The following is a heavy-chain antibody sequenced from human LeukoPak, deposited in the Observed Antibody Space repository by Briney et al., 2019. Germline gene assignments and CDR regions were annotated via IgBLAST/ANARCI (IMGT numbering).Heavy chain of an antibody. V-gene: IGHV3-7*01. Sequence: GGSLRLSCIDSGFTFSSNWMAWVRQAPGKGLEWVANIKQDGSEKNYVDSVKGRFTISRDNAKNSLYLQMNSLRAEDTAVYYCARIQLVPDYWGQGTPVTVSS. CDR3: ARIQLVPDY. D-gene: IGHD5-18*01. CDR2: IKQDGSEK. CDR1: GFTFSSNW. J-gene: IGHJ4*02.